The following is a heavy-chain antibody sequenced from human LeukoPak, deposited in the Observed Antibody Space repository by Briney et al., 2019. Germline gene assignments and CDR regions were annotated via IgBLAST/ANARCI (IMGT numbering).Heavy chain of an antibody. CDR3: ATYINWVAGDV. D-gene: IGHD1-1*01. CDR2: INHEGGGI. J-gene: IGHJ6*02. V-gene: IGHV3-7*01. Sequence: GGSLRLSCAASGFTFSESWMTWVRQVPGQGLEWVAHINHEGGGIQYVDSVKGRFTISKDNAKGSVYLQMNSLRAEDTAIYHCATYINWVAGDVWGQGTTVIVSS. CDR1: GFTFSESW.